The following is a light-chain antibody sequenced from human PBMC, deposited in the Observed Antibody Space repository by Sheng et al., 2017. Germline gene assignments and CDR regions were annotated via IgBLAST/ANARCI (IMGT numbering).Light chain of an antibody. CDR3: WSYAGAYSYV. V-gene: IGLV2-11*01. CDR2: DVR. J-gene: IGLJ1*01. Sequence: QSALTQPRSLSGSPGQSVTISCTGTSNDIGSFDYVSWYQHRPGQAPKLLIYDVRHRPSGVPGRFSGSKSVYTASLTISGLQPEDEADYFCWSYAGAYSYVLGSGTTVTVL. CDR1: SNDIGSFDY.